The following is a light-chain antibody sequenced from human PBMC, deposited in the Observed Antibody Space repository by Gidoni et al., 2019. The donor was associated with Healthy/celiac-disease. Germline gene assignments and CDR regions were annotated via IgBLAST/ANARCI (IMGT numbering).Light chain of an antibody. V-gene: IGLV1-40*01. CDR3: QSYDSSLSDVV. J-gene: IGLJ2*01. CDR1: SPNIGACYD. CDR2: GNS. Sequence: QSVLTQPPSVSGAPGQSVTISCTGSSPNIGACYDVHCYQQLPGTAPKLLIYGNSNRPSGVPDRFSGSKSGTSASLAITGLQAEDEADYYCQSYDSSLSDVVFGGGTKLTVL.